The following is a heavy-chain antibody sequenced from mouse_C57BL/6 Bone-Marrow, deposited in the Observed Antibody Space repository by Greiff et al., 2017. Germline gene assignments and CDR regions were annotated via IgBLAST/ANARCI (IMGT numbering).Heavy chain of an antibody. CDR3: ALGSSKGYVDV. J-gene: IGHJ1*03. D-gene: IGHD1-1*01. CDR1: GFNIKDYY. CDR2: IDPEDGEP. V-gene: IGHV14-2*01. Sequence: EVQLHQSGAELVKPGASVKLSCTASGFNIKDYYMHWVKQRTEQGLEWIGRIDPEDGEPKYAPKFQGKATITADPSSNTAYRQLSSLTSEDTAVYYCALGSSKGYVDVWGTGTTVTVSS.